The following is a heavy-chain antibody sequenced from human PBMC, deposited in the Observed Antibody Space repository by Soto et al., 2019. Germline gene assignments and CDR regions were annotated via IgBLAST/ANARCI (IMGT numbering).Heavy chain of an antibody. V-gene: IGHV4-39*01. D-gene: IGHD6-6*01. J-gene: IGHJ4*02. CDR2: MHSRGRS. Sequence: QLQLQESGPRLVKPSETLSLTCAVSGGSLSSSSFFWGWIRQPPGKGLEWIGSMHSRGRSYSNASRKSRLTISVDKSKSQCSLGLAAVAATDTALYFGGSHIEFSGSSVFDSWGQGTVVTVSS. CDR3: GSHIEFSGSSVFDS. CDR1: GGSLSSSSFF.